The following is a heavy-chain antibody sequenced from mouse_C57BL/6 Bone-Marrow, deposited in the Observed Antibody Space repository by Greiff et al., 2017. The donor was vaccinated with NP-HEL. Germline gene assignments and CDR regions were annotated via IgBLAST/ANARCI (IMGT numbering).Heavy chain of an antibody. J-gene: IGHJ3*01. CDR1: GFTFSDYY. Sequence: EVKLVESGGGLVQPGGSLKLSCAASGFTFSDYYMYWVRQTPEKRLEWVAYISNGGGSTYYPDTVKGRFTISRDNAKNTLYLQMSRLKSEDTAMYYCARHRTSWGQGTLVTVSA. V-gene: IGHV5-12*01. CDR3: ARHRTS. CDR2: ISNGGGST.